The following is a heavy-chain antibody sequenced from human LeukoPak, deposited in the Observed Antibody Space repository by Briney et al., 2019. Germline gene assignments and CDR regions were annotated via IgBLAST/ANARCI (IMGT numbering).Heavy chain of an antibody. Sequence: SETLSLTCTVSGGSISSSSYYWGWIRQPPGKGLEWIGSIYYSGSTYYNPSLKSRVTISVDTSKSQFSLKLSSVTAADTAVYYCARDSRIDYIDLWDYWGQGTLVTVSS. CDR3: ARDSRIDYIDLWDY. CDR2: IYYSGST. J-gene: IGHJ4*02. V-gene: IGHV4-39*07. D-gene: IGHD4-11*01. CDR1: GGSISSSSYY.